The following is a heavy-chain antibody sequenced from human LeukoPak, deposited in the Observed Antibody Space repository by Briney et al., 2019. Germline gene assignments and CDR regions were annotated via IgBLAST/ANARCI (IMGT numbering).Heavy chain of an antibody. CDR2: INPNSGGT. J-gene: IGHJ6*03. CDR3: ARGGLQTWYYYMDV. Sequence: ASVTVSCTGSGYTFTGYFMHWVRQAPGQGLEWMGWINPNSGGTNYAQKVQDRVTMTRDTSISTAYMELSRLRSDDTAVYYCARGGLQTWYYYMDVWGKGTTVTVSS. CDR1: GYTFTGYF. V-gene: IGHV1-2*02.